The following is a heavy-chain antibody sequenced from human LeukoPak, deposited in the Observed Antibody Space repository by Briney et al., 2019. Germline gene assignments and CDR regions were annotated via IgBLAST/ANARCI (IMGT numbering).Heavy chain of an antibody. CDR1: GYSFTSCW. CDR3: ARLGSGVVVPAAIKYNWFDP. CDR2: IYPGDSDT. Sequence: GESLKISCXGSGYSFTSCWIGWVRQMPGKGLEWMGIIYPGDSDTRYSPSFQGQVTISADKSISTAYLQWSSLKASDTAMYYCARLGSGVVVPAAIKYNWFDPWGQGTLVTVSS. J-gene: IGHJ5*02. V-gene: IGHV5-51*01. D-gene: IGHD2-2*02.